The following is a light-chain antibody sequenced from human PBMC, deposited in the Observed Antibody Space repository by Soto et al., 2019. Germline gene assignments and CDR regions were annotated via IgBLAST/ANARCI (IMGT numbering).Light chain of an antibody. CDR1: QTISSW. Sequence: DIQMTQSPSTLSVSLGDRVSITCLASQTISSWLAWYQQKPGKAPKLPIYKASTLKSGVPSRFSGSGSGTEFTLTISSLQPDDFATYYCQHYNSYSEAFGQGTKVDNK. V-gene: IGKV1-5*03. CDR3: QHYNSYSEA. CDR2: KAS. J-gene: IGKJ1*01.